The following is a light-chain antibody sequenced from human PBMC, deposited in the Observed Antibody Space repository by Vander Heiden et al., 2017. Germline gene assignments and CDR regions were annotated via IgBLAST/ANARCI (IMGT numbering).Light chain of an antibody. CDR3: QQRNSWPRT. V-gene: IGKV3-11*01. J-gene: IGKJ2*01. Sequence: EIVLTQSPATLSLSPGERATLSCRASQSISADLAWYQQKPGQAPRLLIYVASNRATGIPARFSGSGSGTDFTLTISNLEPEDFAVYYCQQRNSWPRTFGQGTKVEI. CDR2: VAS. CDR1: QSISAD.